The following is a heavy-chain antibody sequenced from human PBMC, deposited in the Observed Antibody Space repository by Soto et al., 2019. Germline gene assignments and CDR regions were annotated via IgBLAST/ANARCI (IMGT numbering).Heavy chain of an antibody. V-gene: IGHV4-4*07. J-gene: IGHJ5*02. D-gene: IGHD3-10*01. Sequence: AETLSLTCTVSGGSISSYYWSWIRQPAGKGLEWIGRIYTSGSTNYNPSLKSRVTMSVDTSKNQFSLKLSSVTAADTAVYYCARDLSKNLWFGELSPHWFDTWGQGNVGTVS. CDR2: IYTSGST. CDR1: GGSISSYY. CDR3: ARDLSKNLWFGELSPHWFDT.